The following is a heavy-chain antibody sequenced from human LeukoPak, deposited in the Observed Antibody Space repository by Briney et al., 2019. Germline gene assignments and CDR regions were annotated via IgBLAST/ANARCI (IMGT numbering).Heavy chain of an antibody. CDR1: GGSISSYY. J-gene: IGHJ5*02. Sequence: SETLSLTCTVSGGSISSYYWSWIRQPPGKGLEWIGYIYYSGSTNYNPSLKSRVTISVDTSKNQFSLRLDSVTAADTAVYYCARGLYNYGSGTYAGTNWFDPWGQGTLVTVSS. D-gene: IGHD3-10*01. V-gene: IGHV4-59*12. CDR3: ARGLYNYGSGTYAGTNWFDP. CDR2: IYYSGST.